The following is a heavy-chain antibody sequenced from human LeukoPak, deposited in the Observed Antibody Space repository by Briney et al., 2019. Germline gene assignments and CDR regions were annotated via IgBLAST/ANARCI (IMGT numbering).Heavy chain of an antibody. D-gene: IGHD2/OR15-2a*01. CDR2: VNPNSGVT. J-gene: IGHJ4*02. V-gene: IGHV1-2*06. CDR1: GYTFTAYF. CDR3: ARDRGYFYDQLDY. Sequence: GASVKVSCKASGYTFTAYFMHWVRQAPGQGLEWMGRVNPNSGVTNSIQKFQGRVTMTRDTSISTAYMELSGLRSDDTAVYYCARDRGYFYDQLDYWGQGTLVTVSS.